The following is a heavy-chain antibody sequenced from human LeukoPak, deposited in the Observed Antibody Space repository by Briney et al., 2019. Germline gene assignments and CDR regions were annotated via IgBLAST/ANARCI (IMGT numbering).Heavy chain of an antibody. Sequence: GGSLRLSCAASGFTFSSYAMSWVRQAPGKGLEWVSAISGSGGSTYYADSVKGRFTISRDNSKNTLYLQMHSLRAGDTAVYYCAKLPSDGYNPLLGAFDIWGQGTMVTVSS. J-gene: IGHJ3*02. CDR1: GFTFSSYA. CDR2: ISGSGGST. D-gene: IGHD5-24*01. V-gene: IGHV3-23*01. CDR3: AKLPSDGYNPLLGAFDI.